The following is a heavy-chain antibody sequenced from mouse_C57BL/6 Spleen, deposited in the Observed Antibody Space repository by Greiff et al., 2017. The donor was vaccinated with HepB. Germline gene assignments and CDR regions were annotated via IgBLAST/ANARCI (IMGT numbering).Heavy chain of an antibody. Sequence: VQLQQSGPELVKPGASVKISCKASGYRFTSYYIHWVKQRPGQGLEWIGWIYPGSGNTKYNEKFKGKATLTADTSSSTAYMQLSSLTSEDSAVYDCARSAGGYGDYWGQGTTRTVSS. CDR1: GYRFTSYY. V-gene: IGHV1-66*01. CDR3: ARSAGGYGDY. J-gene: IGHJ2*01. D-gene: IGHD1-1*01. CDR2: IYPGSGNT.